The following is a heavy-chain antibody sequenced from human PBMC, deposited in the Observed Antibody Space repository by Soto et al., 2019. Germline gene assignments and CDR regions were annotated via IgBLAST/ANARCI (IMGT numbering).Heavy chain of an antibody. J-gene: IGHJ6*03. CDR1: GVSIISYY. V-gene: IGHV4-59*01. CDR2: IYYSGST. CDR3: ARVWRYCSSTSCYEMGYYYYYYMDV. D-gene: IGHD2-2*01. Sequence: SETLSLTCTVSGVSIISYYWIWIRQPPGKGLEWIGYIYYSGSTNYNPSLKSRVTISVGTSKNQFSLKLSSVTAADTAVYYCARVWRYCSSTSCYEMGYYYYYYMDVWGKGTTVTVSS.